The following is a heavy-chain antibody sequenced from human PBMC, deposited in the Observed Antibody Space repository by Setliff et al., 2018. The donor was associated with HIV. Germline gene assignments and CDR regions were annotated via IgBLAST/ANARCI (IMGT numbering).Heavy chain of an antibody. CDR2: VNRDGSST. CDR3: TKRTGNGWSHTDY. D-gene: IGHD6-19*01. J-gene: IGHJ4*01. Sequence: PGGSLRLSCAASGFTFDRFWMHWVRQAPGKGLVWVSRVNRDGSSTTYADSVKGRFTISRDNSKNTMYLQMNSLRVEDTAVYYCTKRTGNGWSHTDYWGHGTLVTVSS. CDR1: GFTFDRFW. V-gene: IGHV3-74*01.